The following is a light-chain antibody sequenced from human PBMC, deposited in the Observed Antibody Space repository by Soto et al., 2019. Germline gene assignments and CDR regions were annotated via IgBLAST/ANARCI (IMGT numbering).Light chain of an antibody. CDR1: SSDVGAYNH. CDR2: DVS. CDR3: CSHAGSSVV. J-gene: IGLJ1*01. Sequence: QSVLTQPRSVSGSPGQSVTISCTGTSSDVGAYNHVSWYQQHPGKAPKLMIYDVSKRPSGVPDRFSGSKSGNTASLTISGLQAEDEADYYCCSHAGSSVVFGTGTNLTVL. V-gene: IGLV2-11*01.